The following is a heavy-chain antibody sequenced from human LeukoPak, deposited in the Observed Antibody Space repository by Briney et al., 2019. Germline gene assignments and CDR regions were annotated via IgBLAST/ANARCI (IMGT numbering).Heavy chain of an antibody. CDR3: ARANFLYCSSSTCLFDD. CDR1: GYTFTDYY. CDR2: INPNDGDP. V-gene: IGHV1-2*02. Sequence: ASVKVSCKASGYTFTDYYMHWVRQAPGPGFEWMGWINPNDGDPNSAQKFQGRVTMTRDTSISTAHMELSRLRSDDAAVYYCARANFLYCSSSTCLFDDWGQGTLVTVSS. D-gene: IGHD2-2*01. J-gene: IGHJ4*02.